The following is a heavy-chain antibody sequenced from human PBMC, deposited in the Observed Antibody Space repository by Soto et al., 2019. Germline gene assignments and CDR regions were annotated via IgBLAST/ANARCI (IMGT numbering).Heavy chain of an antibody. CDR1: GYTFTSYD. CDR3: ARGINYYASGDDAFDI. CDR2: MNPNSGNT. J-gene: IGHJ3*02. Sequence: QVQLVQSGAEVKKPGASVKVSCKASGYTFTSYDINWVRQATGQGLEWMGWMNPNSGNTGYAQKFPGRVTMTSNTSISTAYMELSSLRSEDTAVYYCARGINYYASGDDAFDIWGQGTMVTVSS. D-gene: IGHD3-10*01. V-gene: IGHV1-8*01.